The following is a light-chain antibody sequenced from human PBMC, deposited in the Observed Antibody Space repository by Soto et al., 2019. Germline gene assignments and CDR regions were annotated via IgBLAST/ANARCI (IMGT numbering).Light chain of an antibody. CDR2: VNSGGSH. CDR1: SGHSSYD. J-gene: IGLJ2*01. CDR3: QTWGTGYVV. Sequence: QPVLTQSPSASASLGASVKLTCTLSSGHSSYDIAWHQQQPDKGPRFLMTVNSGGSHNKGDGIPDRFSGSSSGAERYLTISSHQSEDEADYSCQTWGTGYVVFGGGTKLTVL. V-gene: IGLV4-69*01.